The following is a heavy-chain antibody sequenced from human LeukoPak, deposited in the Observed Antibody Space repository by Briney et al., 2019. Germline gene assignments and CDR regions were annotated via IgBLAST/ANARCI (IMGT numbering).Heavy chain of an antibody. CDR3: ARDRGYDSTDY. V-gene: IGHV4-59*01. D-gene: IGHD3-22*01. CDR2: IYYSGST. Sequence: SETLSLTCTVSGGSISSYYWSWIRQPPGKGLEWIGYIYYSGSTNYNPSLKSQVTISVDTSKNQFSLKLSSVTAADTAVYYCARDRGYDSTDYWGQGTLVTVSS. J-gene: IGHJ4*02. CDR1: GGSISSYY.